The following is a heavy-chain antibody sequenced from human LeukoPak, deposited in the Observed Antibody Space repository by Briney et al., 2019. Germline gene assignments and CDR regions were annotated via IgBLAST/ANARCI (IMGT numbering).Heavy chain of an antibody. J-gene: IGHJ6*04. V-gene: IGHV3-53*01. Sequence: GGSLRLSCAASGFTVSSNYMNWVRQAPGKGLEWVSVIYSGGSTYYADSVKGRFTISRDNSKNTLYLQMNSLRAEDTAVYYCASWSGYSYDRYYTMDVWGKGTTVTVSS. CDR2: IYSGGST. D-gene: IGHD5-18*01. CDR1: GFTVSSNY. CDR3: ASWSGYSYDRYYTMDV.